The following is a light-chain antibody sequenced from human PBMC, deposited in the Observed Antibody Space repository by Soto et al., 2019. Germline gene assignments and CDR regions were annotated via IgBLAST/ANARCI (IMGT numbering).Light chain of an antibody. CDR3: QQCNSYPYP. CDR2: DAS. CDR1: QSISTW. J-gene: IGKJ2*01. Sequence: DIQMTQSPSTLSAFVGDRVTITCRASQSISTWLAWYQQKPGKAPKVVIYDASNLASGVPSRFSGSGSGTEFTLTISSLQPDDFATYYCQQCNSYPYPFGQGTKLEIK. V-gene: IGKV1-5*01.